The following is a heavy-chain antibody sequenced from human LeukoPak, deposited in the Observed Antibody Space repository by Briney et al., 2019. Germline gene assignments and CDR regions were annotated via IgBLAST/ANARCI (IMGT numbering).Heavy chain of an antibody. J-gene: IGHJ5*02. CDR2: ISSSGSTI. Sequence: PGGSLRLSCAASGFTFSDYYMSWIRQAPGKGLEWVSYISSSGSTIYYADSVEGRFTISRDNAKNSLYLQMNSLRAEDTAVYYCARDLSGSYDPFDPWGQGTLVTVSS. V-gene: IGHV3-11*01. D-gene: IGHD1-26*01. CDR3: ARDLSGSYDPFDP. CDR1: GFTFSDYY.